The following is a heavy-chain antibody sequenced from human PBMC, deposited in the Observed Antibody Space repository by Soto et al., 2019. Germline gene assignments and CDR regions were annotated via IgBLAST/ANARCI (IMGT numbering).Heavy chain of an antibody. CDR2: ISSSSSYI. J-gene: IGHJ4*02. CDR3: ARDRVRYCSGGSCHSFDY. V-gene: IGHV3-21*01. D-gene: IGHD2-15*01. Sequence: GGSLRLSCAASGFTFSSYSMNWVRQAPGKXLEWVSSISSSSSYIYYADSVKGRFTISRDNAKNSLYLQMNSLRAEDTAVYYCARDRVRYCSGGSCHSFDYWGQGTLVTVSS. CDR1: GFTFSSYS.